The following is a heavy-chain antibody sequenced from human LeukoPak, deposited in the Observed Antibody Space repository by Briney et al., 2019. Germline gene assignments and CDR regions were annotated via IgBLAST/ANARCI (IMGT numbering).Heavy chain of an antibody. V-gene: IGHV4-59*08. CDR2: INYGGNT. J-gene: IGHJ4*02. Sequence: SETLSLTCTVSGGSISHYYWSWIRQPPGKGLEWIAYINYGGNTDYNPSLKSRVTISVDTSKNHFSLKLNSVTAADTAVYYCARLNVLDSSVLHHFDHWGQGTLVTVSS. CDR1: GGSISHYY. CDR3: ARLNVLDSSVLHHFDH. D-gene: IGHD6-13*01.